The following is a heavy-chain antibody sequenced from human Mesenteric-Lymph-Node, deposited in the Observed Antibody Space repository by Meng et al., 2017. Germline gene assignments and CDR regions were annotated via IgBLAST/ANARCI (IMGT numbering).Heavy chain of an antibody. V-gene: IGHV3-9*01. D-gene: IGHD2-2*01. CDR2: ISWNSGSI. J-gene: IGHJ6*02. Sequence: SLKISCAASGFTFDDYAMHWVRQAPGKGLEWVSGISWNSGSIGYADSVKGRFTISRDNAKNSLYLQMNSLRAEDTALYYCAKDNRGIYYYGMDVWGQGTTVTVSS. CDR3: AKDNRGIYYYGMDV. CDR1: GFTFDDYA.